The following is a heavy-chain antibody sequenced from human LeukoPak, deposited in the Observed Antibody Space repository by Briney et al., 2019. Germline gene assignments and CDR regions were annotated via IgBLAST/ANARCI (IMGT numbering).Heavy chain of an antibody. CDR1: GFTVSSYS. J-gene: IGHJ4*02. D-gene: IGHD3-22*01. Sequence: GGSLRLSCAASGFTVSSYSMNWVRQAPGKGRGWVSSISISSSYIYYAASVKGRFTISRANAKNSLYPQMNRLRAEDTAVYYCARGPKSYYASSGYYSNYFDYWGQGTLVTVSS. CDR3: ARGPKSYYASSGYYSNYFDY. CDR2: ISISSSYI. V-gene: IGHV3-21*04.